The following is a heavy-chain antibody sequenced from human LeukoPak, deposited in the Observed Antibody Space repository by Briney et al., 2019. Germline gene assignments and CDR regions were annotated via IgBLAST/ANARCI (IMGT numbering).Heavy chain of an antibody. Sequence: GGSLRLSCSASGFTFSSYGMSWVRQAPGKGLEWVSTISGGRPSTYYADSVKGRFTISRDNSKNTLYLQMSSLRAEDTALYYCSKDPHVDTPLVPYNWFDPWGQGTLDTVSS. V-gene: IGHV3-23*01. D-gene: IGHD5-18*01. CDR3: SKDPHVDTPLVPYNWFDP. J-gene: IGHJ5*02. CDR2: ISGGRPST. CDR1: GFTFSSYG.